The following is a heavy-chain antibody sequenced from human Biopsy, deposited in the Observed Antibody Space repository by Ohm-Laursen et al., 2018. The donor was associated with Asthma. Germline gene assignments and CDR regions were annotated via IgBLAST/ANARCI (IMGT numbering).Heavy chain of an antibody. Sequence: SLRLSCAASGFTFDDYGMHWVRQAPGKGLEWVSGISWNSGSIGYADSVKGRFTISGDNAKNSLYLQMNSLRVEDTALYYCAKATLGDIGKDYWGQGTLVTVSS. D-gene: IGHD2-21*01. V-gene: IGHV3-9*01. CDR1: GFTFDDYG. CDR2: ISWNSGSI. J-gene: IGHJ4*02. CDR3: AKATLGDIGKDY.